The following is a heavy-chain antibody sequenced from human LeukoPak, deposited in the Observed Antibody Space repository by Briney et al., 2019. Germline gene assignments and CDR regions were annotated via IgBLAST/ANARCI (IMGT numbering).Heavy chain of an antibody. CDR3: AKPRYCSSTSCYEYFQH. CDR2: IRYDGSNK. D-gene: IGHD2-2*01. CDR1: GFTFSSYG. V-gene: IGHV3-30*02. Sequence: GGSLRLSCAASGFTFSSYGMHWVRQAPGKGLEWVAFIRYDGSNKYYADSVKGRFTISRDNSKNTLYLQMNSLRAEDTAVYYCAKPRYCSSTSCYEYFQHWGQGTLVTVPS. J-gene: IGHJ1*01.